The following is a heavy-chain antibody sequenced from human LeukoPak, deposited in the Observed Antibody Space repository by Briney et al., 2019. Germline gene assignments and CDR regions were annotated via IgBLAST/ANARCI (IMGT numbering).Heavy chain of an antibody. J-gene: IGHJ3*02. V-gene: IGHV6-1*01. CDR3: ARGGQGDGYSADETFDI. Sequence: SQTLSLTCAISGDSVSSNSVTCNWIRQSPSRGLEWLGRTYYRSKWYSDYAVSVKSRITINPDTSKNQFSLQLNSVTPEDTAVYYCARGGQGDGYSADETFDIWGQGTMVTVSS. CDR1: GDSVSSNSVT. CDR2: TYYRSKWYS. D-gene: IGHD5-24*01.